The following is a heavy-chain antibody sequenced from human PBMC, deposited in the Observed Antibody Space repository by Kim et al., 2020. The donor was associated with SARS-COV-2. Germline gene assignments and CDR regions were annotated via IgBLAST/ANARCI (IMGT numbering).Heavy chain of an antibody. Sequence: GGSLRLSCSASGFTFSSYLMHWVRQAPGKGLEYVSGITFKGGSTYYTDSVKGRFTVSRDNSKNTLYLQMSSLRAEDTAVYYCVRNFDYWGQGTLVSVYS. CDR1: GFTFSSYL. J-gene: IGHJ4*02. CDR3: VRNFDY. CDR2: ITFKGGST. V-gene: IGHV3-64D*09.